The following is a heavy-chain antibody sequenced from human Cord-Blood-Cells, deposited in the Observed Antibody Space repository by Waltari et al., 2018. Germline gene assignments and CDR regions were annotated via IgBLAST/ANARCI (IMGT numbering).Heavy chain of an antibody. CDR3: AILTGENAFDI. V-gene: IGHV1-2*02. CDR2: SNPNSGGK. Sequence: QVQQVQSGAEVKKPGAPVKVHCQGSAYTVTGYQMTWERQAPGQGLEGMVWSNPNSGGKNYSQKFQGRVTMTRDTSISTAYMELSRLRSDDTAVYYCAILTGENAFDIWGQGTMVTVSS. J-gene: IGHJ3*02. D-gene: IGHD7-27*01. CDR1: AYTVTGYQ.